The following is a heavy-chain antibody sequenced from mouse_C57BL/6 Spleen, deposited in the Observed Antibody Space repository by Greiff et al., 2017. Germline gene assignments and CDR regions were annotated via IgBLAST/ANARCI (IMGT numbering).Heavy chain of an antibody. J-gene: IGHJ2*01. CDR2: IDPSDSET. CDR3: ARGGTTVVATHFDY. D-gene: IGHD1-1*01. CDR1: GYTFTSYW. V-gene: IGHV1-52*01. Sequence: QVQLQQPGAELVRPGSSVKLSCKASGYTFTSYWMHWVKQRPIQGLEWIGNIDPSDSETHYNQKFKDKATLTVDKSSSTAYMQLSSLTSEDSAVYYCARGGTTVVATHFDYWGQGTTLTVSS.